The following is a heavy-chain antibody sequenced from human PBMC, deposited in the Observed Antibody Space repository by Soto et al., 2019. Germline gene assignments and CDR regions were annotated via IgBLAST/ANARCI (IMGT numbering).Heavy chain of an antibody. CDR2: IYYSGST. CDR1: GGSISSGGYY. CDR3: ARGTPLYYDFWSGYYNNEGLVDY. V-gene: IGHV4-31*03. Sequence: QVQLQESGPGLVKPSQTLSLTCTVSGGSISSGGYYWSWIRQHPGKGLEWIGYIYYSGSTDYNPSLKSRVTISVDTSKNQFSLKLSSVTAADTAVYYCARGTPLYYDFWSGYYNNEGLVDYWGQGTLVTVSS. J-gene: IGHJ4*02. D-gene: IGHD3-3*01.